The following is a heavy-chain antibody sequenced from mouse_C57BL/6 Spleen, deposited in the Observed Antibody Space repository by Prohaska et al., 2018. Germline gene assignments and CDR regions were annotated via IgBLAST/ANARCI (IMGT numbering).Heavy chain of an antibody. CDR3: ARNYYGSRTWFAY. D-gene: IGHD1-1*01. CDR2: IDPSDSYT. J-gene: IGHJ3*01. V-gene: IGHV1-69*01. Sequence: QVQLQQPGAELVMPGASVKLSCKASGYTFTSYWMHWVKQRPGQGLEWIGEIDPSDSYTNYNQKFNGKATLTVDKSSSTAYMQLSSLTSEDSAVYYCARNYYGSRTWFAYWGQGTLVTVSA. CDR1: GYTFTSYW.